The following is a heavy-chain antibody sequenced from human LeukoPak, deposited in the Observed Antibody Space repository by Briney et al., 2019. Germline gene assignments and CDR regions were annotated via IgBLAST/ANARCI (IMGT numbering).Heavy chain of an antibody. V-gene: IGHV1-46*01. CDR2: INPSGGST. Sequence: ASVKVSCKASGYTLTSYYMHWVRQAPGQGLEWMGMINPSGGSTSYAQKFQGRVTMTRDTSTSTVYMELSSLRSEDTAVYYCAGAVAADAFDIWGQGTMVTVSS. CDR3: AGAVAADAFDI. J-gene: IGHJ3*02. D-gene: IGHD6-13*01. CDR1: GYTLTSYY.